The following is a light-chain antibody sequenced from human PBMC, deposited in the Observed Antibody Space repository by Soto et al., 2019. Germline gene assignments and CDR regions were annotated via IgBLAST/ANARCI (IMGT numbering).Light chain of an antibody. CDR3: QQYNKWPPWT. CDR1: QCVGSN. CDR2: GAS. Sequence: EIVMTQSPATLSVSPGERATLSCRASQCVGSNLAWYQQKPGQAPRLLIYGASTRATGIPARFSGSGSGTEFSLTISGLQTEDSAVFYCQQYNKWPPWTFGQGTKVEI. J-gene: IGKJ1*01. V-gene: IGKV3-15*01.